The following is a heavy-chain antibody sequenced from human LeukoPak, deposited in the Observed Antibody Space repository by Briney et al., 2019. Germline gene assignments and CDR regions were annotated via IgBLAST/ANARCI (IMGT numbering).Heavy chain of an antibody. CDR1: GFTFSTYT. Sequence: GGPLRLSCAASGFTFSTYTMIWVRQAPGKGLEWVSSITSAGNFIYYADSLRGRFTVSRDNAKNSLYLQMSRLRAEDTAMYYCARDLWDHWGQGTLVTVSS. CDR3: ARDLWDH. V-gene: IGHV3-21*01. CDR2: ITSAGNFI. J-gene: IGHJ4*02.